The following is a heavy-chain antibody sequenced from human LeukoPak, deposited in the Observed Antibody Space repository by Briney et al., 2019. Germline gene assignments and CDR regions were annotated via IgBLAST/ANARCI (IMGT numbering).Heavy chain of an antibody. CDR1: GVPFSGYY. CDR2: ISHGGTP. CDR3: TKTSLGIPLEI. V-gene: IGHV4-34*01. D-gene: IGHD1-26*01. Sequence: PSETLSLTCAVSGVPFSGYYWSWIRQPPGKGPEWIGEISHGGTPSYNPSLKSRVTISLDTSKNQFSLNLNFVTAADTAVYYCTKTSLGIPLEIWGPGTLVTVSS. J-gene: IGHJ4*02.